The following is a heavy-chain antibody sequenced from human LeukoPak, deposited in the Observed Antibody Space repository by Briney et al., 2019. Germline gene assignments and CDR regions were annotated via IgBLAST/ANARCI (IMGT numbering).Heavy chain of an antibody. CDR3: ATEGIAARSWFDP. Sequence: PSETLSLTCAVSGYSISSGYYWGWIRQPPEKGLEWLGSIYHSGSTYYNPSLKSRVTISVDTSKNQFSLKLSSVTAADTAVYYCATEGIAARSWFDPWGQGTLVTVSS. CDR2: IYHSGST. V-gene: IGHV4-38-2*01. D-gene: IGHD6-6*01. J-gene: IGHJ5*02. CDR1: GYSISSGYY.